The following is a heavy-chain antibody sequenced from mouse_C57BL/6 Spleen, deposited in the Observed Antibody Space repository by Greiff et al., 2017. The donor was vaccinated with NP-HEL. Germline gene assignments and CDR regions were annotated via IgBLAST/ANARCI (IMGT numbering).Heavy chain of an antibody. D-gene: IGHD2-4*01. CDR2: IWTGGGT. J-gene: IGHJ4*01. V-gene: IGHV2-9-1*01. CDR1: GFSLTSYA. CDR3: ARRRYDYDGGYAMDY. Sequence: VKLMESGPGLVAPSQSLSITCTVSGFSLTSYAISWVRQPPGKGLEWLGVIWTGGGTNYNSALKSRLSISKDNSKSQVFLKMNSLQTEDTARYYCARRRYDYDGGYAMDYWGQGTSVTVSS.